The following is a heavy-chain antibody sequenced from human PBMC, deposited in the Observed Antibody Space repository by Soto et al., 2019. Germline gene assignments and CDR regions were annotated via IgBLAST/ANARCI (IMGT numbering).Heavy chain of an antibody. V-gene: IGHV3-23*01. CDR3: ARDSDNGGDSLLYYGMDV. D-gene: IGHD2-21*02. J-gene: IGHJ6*02. CDR1: GFTFSSNA. CDR2: ISGSGDST. Sequence: EVQLLESGGDLVQPGGSLRLSCAASGFTFSSNAMTWVRQAPGKGLEWVSSISGSGDSTYYADSVKGRFTISRDNSKNTLFLLMHSLRDEDTAVYYCARDSDNGGDSLLYYGMDVWGQGTTVTVSS.